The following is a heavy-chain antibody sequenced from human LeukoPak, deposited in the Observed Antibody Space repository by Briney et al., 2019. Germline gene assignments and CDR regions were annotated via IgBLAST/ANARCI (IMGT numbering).Heavy chain of an antibody. Sequence: GSVEVSCKASGYTFTGYYMHWVRQAPGQGLEWMGRINPNSGGTNYAQKFQGRVTMTRDTSISTAYMELSGLRSDDTAVYYCGTLLSNGPFDYWGQGSLVTVSS. CDR2: INPNSGGT. V-gene: IGHV1-2*06. CDR1: GYTFTGYY. J-gene: IGHJ4*02. CDR3: GTLLSNGPFDY.